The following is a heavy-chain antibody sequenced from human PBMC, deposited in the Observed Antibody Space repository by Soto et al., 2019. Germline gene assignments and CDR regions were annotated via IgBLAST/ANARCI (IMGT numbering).Heavy chain of an antibody. D-gene: IGHD1-26*01. CDR3: ARPREGYYYGLDV. Sequence: PGGSLRLSCAASRFTFSSYWMYWVRQAPGKGLVWVSRINSDGSSTGYADSVKGRFSISRDNSKSTLYLQMNTLRAEDTAVYYCARPREGYYYGLDVWGQGTTVTVSS. CDR2: INSDGSST. J-gene: IGHJ6*02. V-gene: IGHV3-74*01. CDR1: RFTFSSYW.